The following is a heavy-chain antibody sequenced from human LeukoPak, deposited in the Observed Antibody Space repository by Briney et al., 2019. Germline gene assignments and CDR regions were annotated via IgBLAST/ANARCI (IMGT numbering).Heavy chain of an antibody. Sequence: GGSLRLSCAASGFTFSSYAMYWVRQAPGKGLEWVALMSYDGGHKYYADSLKGRFTISRDNSKYTLYLQMNSLRAEDTAVYYCAREGREWLSVGIDYWGRGTLVTVSS. J-gene: IGHJ4*02. CDR1: GFTFSSYA. CDR2: MSYDGGHK. V-gene: IGHV3-30-3*01. CDR3: AREGREWLSVGIDY. D-gene: IGHD6-19*01.